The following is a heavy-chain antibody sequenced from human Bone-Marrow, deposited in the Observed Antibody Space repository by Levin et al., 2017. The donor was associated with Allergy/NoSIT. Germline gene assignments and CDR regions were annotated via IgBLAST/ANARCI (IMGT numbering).Heavy chain of an antibody. J-gene: IGHJ4*02. CDR3: AKDGMDRDFDY. D-gene: IGHD2-2*03. CDR1: GFTFSSYA. Sequence: GESLKISCAASGFTFSSYAMSWVRQAPGKGLEWVSAISGSGGSTYYADSVKGRFTISRDNSKNTLYLQMNSLRAEDTAVYYCAKDGMDRDFDYWGQGTLVTVSS. V-gene: IGHV3-23*01. CDR2: ISGSGGST.